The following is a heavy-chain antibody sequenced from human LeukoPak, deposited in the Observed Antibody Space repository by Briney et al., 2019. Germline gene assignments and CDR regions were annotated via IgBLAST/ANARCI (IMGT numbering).Heavy chain of an antibody. D-gene: IGHD5-18*01. CDR3: AKSVRGYSYAYYPK. V-gene: IGHV3-23*01. CDR2: ISGSGGST. Sequence: GGSLRLSCVASGFTVSDHYIDWVRQAPGKGLEWVSAISGSGGSTYYADSVKGRFTISRDNSKNTLYLQMNSLRAEDTAVYYCAKSVRGYSYAYYPKWGQGTLVTVSS. J-gene: IGHJ4*02. CDR1: GFTVSDHY.